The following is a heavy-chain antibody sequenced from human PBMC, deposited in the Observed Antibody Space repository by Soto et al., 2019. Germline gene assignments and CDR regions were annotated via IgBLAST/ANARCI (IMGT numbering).Heavy chain of an antibody. V-gene: IGHV4-39*01. Sequence: PSETLSLTCTVSGGSISISSYYWGCVRQPPGKGLEWIGSIYYSGSTYYNPSLKSRVTISVDTSKNQFSLKLSSVTAADTAVYYCARQVGGYSYGNNWFDPWGQGTLVTVSS. CDR1: GGSISISSYY. CDR3: ARQVGGYSYGNNWFDP. D-gene: IGHD5-18*01. CDR2: IYYSGST. J-gene: IGHJ5*02.